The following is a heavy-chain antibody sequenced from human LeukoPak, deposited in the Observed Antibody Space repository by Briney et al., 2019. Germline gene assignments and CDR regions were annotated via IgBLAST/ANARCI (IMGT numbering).Heavy chain of an antibody. V-gene: IGHV3-11*01. CDR2: ISSSGSTI. CDR1: GFTFSDCY. J-gene: IGHJ4*02. CDR3: ARDGPSNRFDY. Sequence: PGGSLTLSCAASGFTFSDCYMSWIREAPGKGLEWVSYISSSGSTIYYADSVKGRFTISRDNAKNSLYLQMNSLRAEDTAVYYCARDGPSNRFDYWGQGTLVTVSS. D-gene: IGHD4-4*01.